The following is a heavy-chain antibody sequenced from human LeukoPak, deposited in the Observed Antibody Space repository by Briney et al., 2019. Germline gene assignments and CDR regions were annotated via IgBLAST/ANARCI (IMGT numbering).Heavy chain of an antibody. CDR2: ISTYNAKT. D-gene: IGHD1-1*01. CDR1: GYTFTSYG. J-gene: IGHJ4*02. CDR3: AREPLQMEHLYYFDH. Sequence: EASVKVSCKASGYTFTSYGISWVRQAPGQGLEWMVWISTYNAKTTYAQKVQDRVTMTTDTSTSTAYMELRSLRSDDTAIYYCAREPLQMEHLYYFDHWGQGTLVTVSS. V-gene: IGHV1-18*01.